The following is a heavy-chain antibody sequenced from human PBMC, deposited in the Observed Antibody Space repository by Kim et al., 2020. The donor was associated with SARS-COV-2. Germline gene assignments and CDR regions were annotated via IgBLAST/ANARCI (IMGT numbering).Heavy chain of an antibody. CDR1: GFTFSSYG. V-gene: IGHV3-33*01. CDR3: ARGFGAVFGAIGPFFDY. Sequence: GGSLRLSCAASGFTFSSYGMHWVRQAPGKGLEWVAVIWYDGSNKYYADSVKGRFTISRDNSKNTLYLQMNSLRAEDTAVYYCARGFGAVFGAIGPFFDYWGQGTLVTVSS. D-gene: IGHD3-10*01. CDR2: IWYDGSNK. J-gene: IGHJ4*02.